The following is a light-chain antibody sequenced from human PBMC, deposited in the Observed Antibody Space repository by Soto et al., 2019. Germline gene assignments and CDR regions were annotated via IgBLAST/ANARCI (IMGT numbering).Light chain of an antibody. CDR1: SSNIGGTNY. CDR3: GTWDSSLSVYV. V-gene: IGLV1-47*02. Sequence: QSVLTQPPSASGTPGQRVFISCSGSSSNIGGTNYAYWYQQLPGAAPKLLMHSNNLRPSGVPERISGSKSGTSASLAISGLRSEDEAVYYCGTWDSSLSVYVFGTGTKVTVL. CDR2: SNN. J-gene: IGLJ1*01.